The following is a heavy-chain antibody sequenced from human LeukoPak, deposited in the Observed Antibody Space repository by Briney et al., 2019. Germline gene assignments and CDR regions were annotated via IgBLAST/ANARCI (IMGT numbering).Heavy chain of an antibody. J-gene: IGHJ4*02. CDR3: AKFRAGVIGIVPAAISDY. D-gene: IGHD2-2*01. Sequence: GGSLRRSCAASGFTFSDYYMSWIRQAPGKGLEWVSVISGSGGSTYYAGSVKGRFTISRDNSKNTLYLQMNSLRAEDTAVYYCAKFRAGVIGIVPAAISDYWGQGTLVTVSS. CDR2: ISGSGGST. CDR1: GFTFSDYY. V-gene: IGHV3-23*01.